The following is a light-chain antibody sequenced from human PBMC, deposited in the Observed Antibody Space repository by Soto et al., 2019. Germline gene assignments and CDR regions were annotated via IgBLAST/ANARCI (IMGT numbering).Light chain of an antibody. CDR1: SSDVGGYNY. J-gene: IGLJ1*01. Sequence: QPVLTQPASVSGSLGQSITISCTGTSSDVGGYNYVSWYQQFPGQAPNLIIYDVTNRPSGVSSRFSGSKSGNRASLTISGLQAEDEADYYCSSYTTTTTSCVFGTGTKLTVL. CDR2: DVT. V-gene: IGLV2-14*03. CDR3: SSYTTTTTSCV.